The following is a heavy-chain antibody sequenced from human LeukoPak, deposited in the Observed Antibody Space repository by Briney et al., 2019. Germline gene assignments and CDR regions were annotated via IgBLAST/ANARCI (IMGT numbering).Heavy chain of an antibody. D-gene: IGHD2-8*02. CDR3: AGNPTGDYDY. CDR2: INSDGSIT. Sequence: GGSLRLSCAASGFTFRDYWMHWVRQVPGKGQLWVSHINSDGSITDYADSVKGRFTISRDNARNTLSLQMDSLRVEDTAVYYCAGNPTGDYDYWGQGALVTVSS. J-gene: IGHJ4*02. V-gene: IGHV3-74*01. CDR1: GFTFRDYW.